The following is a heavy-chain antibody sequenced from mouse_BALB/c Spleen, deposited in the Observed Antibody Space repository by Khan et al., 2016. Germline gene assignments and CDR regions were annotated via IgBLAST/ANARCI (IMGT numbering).Heavy chain of an antibody. CDR3: ARFYDGMREFAY. CDR2: IWAGGST. J-gene: IGHJ3*01. Sequence: QVQLKESGPGLVAPSQSLSITCTVSGFSLTSYGVHWVRQPPGKGLEWLGVIWAGGSTNYNSALMSRLSISKDNSKSPVFLKMNSLQTDDTAMYYCARFYDGMREFAYWGQGTLVTVSA. D-gene: IGHD2-3*01. V-gene: IGHV2-9*02. CDR1: GFSLTSYG.